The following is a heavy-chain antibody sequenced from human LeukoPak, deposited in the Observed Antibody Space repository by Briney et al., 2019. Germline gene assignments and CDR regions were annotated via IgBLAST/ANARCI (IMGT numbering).Heavy chain of an antibody. Sequence: GQSLKISCNGSGYXFTSYWIGGVRQMPGKGLEWMGIIYPGDSDTRYSPSFQGQVTISADKSISTAYLQWSSLKDSDTAMYYCARTRTSSSWFDYWGQGTLVTVSS. V-gene: IGHV5-51*01. CDR3: ARTRTSSSWFDY. CDR1: GYXFTSYW. CDR2: IYPGDSDT. D-gene: IGHD6-13*01. J-gene: IGHJ4*02.